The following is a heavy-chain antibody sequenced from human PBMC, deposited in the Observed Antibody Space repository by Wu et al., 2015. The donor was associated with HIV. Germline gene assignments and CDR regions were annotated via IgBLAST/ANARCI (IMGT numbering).Heavy chain of an antibody. CDR3: ATLSSSKAIEVYSSGWNFDY. CDR1: GNSLTKLS. V-gene: IGHV1-24*01. CDR2: FDPEDGKI. J-gene: IGHJ4*02. Sequence: HVQLEQSGAVVRKPGASVRVPCKVSGNSLTKLSIHWVRQTPGKGLEWMGGFDPEDGKIIYAQRFQGRFAMTEDRSTDTAYLDLKSLRFEDTAVYYCATLSSSKAIEVYSSGWNFDYVGPGNPGPPSPQ. D-gene: IGHD6-19*01.